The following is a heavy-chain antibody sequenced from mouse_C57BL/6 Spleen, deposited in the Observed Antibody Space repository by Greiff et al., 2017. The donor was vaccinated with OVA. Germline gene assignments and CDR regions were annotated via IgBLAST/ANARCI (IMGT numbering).Heavy chain of an antibody. CDR2: INYDGSST. D-gene: IGHD1-1*01. CDR1: GFTFSDYY. V-gene: IGHV5-16*01. Sequence: EVQLVESEGGLVQPGSSMKLSCTASGFTFSDYYMAWVRQVPEKGLEWVANINYDGSSTYYLDSLNSRFIISRDNAKNILYLQMSSLKSEDTATYYCARVVLLRFFDVWGTGTTVTVSS. J-gene: IGHJ1*03. CDR3: ARVVLLRFFDV.